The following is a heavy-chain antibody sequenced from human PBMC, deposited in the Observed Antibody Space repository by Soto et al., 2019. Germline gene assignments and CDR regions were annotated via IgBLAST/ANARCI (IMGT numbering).Heavy chain of an antibody. J-gene: IGHJ4*02. CDR1: GDTFTTNS. CDR3: ARGLLYATTYFDY. CDR2: IIPVVGTT. D-gene: IGHD2-8*01. Sequence: QVQLVQSGAEVKKPGSSVKVSCKASGDTFTTNSLNWVRQAPGQGLEWMGGIIPVVGTTKYAQKYQDRVTIPGDKSTNTAYMELSSLRSDDTPVYYCARGLLYATTYFDYWGQGTPVTVSS. V-gene: IGHV1-69*06.